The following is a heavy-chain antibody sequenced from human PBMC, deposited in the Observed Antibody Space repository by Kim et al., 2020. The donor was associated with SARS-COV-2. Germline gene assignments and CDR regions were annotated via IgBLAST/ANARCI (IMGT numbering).Heavy chain of an antibody. V-gene: IGHV1-3*01. J-gene: IGHJ4*02. CDR3: ARDLFHTGFDY. CDR2: NT. D-gene: IGHD2-8*02. Sequence: NTKCSQHILGRVTFTRDTSANTAYMELSSLGSEDTAVYYCARDLFHTGFDYWGQGTLVAVSS.